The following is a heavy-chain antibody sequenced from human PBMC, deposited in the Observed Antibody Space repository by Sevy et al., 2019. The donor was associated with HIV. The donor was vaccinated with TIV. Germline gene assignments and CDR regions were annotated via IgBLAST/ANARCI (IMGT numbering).Heavy chain of an antibody. CDR3: AIEGTHRRRDY. Sequence: GGSLRLSCAASGFTFSSQAMSWVRQSPGKGQKWVSIISASGDHTYYADSGKGRFTISRDNSKNTWYLQMKGLRAEDTAVYYCAIEGTHRRRDYGGRGTLVTVSS. J-gene: IGHJ4*02. CDR1: GFTFSSQA. V-gene: IGHV3-23*01. CDR2: ISASGDHT.